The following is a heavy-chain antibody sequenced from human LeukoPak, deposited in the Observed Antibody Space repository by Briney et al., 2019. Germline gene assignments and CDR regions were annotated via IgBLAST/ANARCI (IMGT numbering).Heavy chain of an antibody. CDR3: NTDSTVTTEGYVFDI. J-gene: IGHJ3*02. CDR2: ISSSSSYI. CDR1: GFTFSSYS. V-gene: IGHV3-21*01. D-gene: IGHD4-17*01. Sequence: GGSLRLSCAASGFTFSSYSMNWVRQAPGKGLEWVSSISSSSSYIYYADSVKGRFTISRDNAKNSLYLQMNSLRAEDTAVYYCNTDSTVTTEGYVFDIWGQGTMVTVSS.